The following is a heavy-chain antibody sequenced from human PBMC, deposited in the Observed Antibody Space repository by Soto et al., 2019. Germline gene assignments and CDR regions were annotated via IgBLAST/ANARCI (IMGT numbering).Heavy chain of an antibody. CDR1: GGSISSGDYY. V-gene: IGHV4-30-4*01. CDR3: AGVNYYYDSSGYYLYFDY. CDR2: IYYSGST. Sequence: SETLSLTCTVSGGSISSGDYYWSWIRQPPGKGLEWIGYIYYSGSTYYNPSLKSRVTISVDTSKNQFSLKLSSVTAADTAVYYCAGVNYYYDSSGYYLYFDYWGQGTLVTVSS. J-gene: IGHJ4*02. D-gene: IGHD3-22*01.